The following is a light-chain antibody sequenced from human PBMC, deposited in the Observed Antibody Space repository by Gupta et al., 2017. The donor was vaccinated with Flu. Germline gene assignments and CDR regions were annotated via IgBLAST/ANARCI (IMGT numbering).Light chain of an antibody. CDR3: QSYEV. V-gene: IGLV6-57*01. CDR1: SDSIANNY. J-gene: IGLJ2*01. Sequence: SPVKTVTISCTRSSDSIANNYVHWYQQRPGTSPINLIYEDNQRPSGVPDRFSGSIDRSSNSASLTISGLKTEDEADYYCQSYEVFGGGTKLTVL. CDR2: EDN.